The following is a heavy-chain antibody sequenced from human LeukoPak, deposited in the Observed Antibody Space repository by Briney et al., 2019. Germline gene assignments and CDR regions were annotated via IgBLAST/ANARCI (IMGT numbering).Heavy chain of an antibody. J-gene: IGHJ6*02. CDR3: ARGRVIYGMDV. CDR2: INHSGST. CDR1: GGSISSYY. Sequence: PSEALSLTCTVSGGSISSYYWSWIRQPPGKGLEWIGEINHSGSTNYNPSLKSRVTISVDTSKNQVSLKLSSVTAADTAVYYCARGRVIYGMDVWGQGTTVTVSS. V-gene: IGHV4-34*01.